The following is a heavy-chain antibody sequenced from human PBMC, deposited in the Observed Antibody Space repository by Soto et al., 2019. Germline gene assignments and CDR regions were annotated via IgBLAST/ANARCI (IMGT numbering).Heavy chain of an antibody. Sequence: SSLKLSCKASGVTFSSYAISWLLQAPGQGHEKKEGIIPSFGTANDAQKFQGRVTITADESTSTAYMELSSLRSEDTAVYYCAREGLVLVPTTVNSDYYYYAMDVWGQGTTVTVSS. CDR2: IIPSFGTA. CDR3: AREGLVLVPTTVNSDYYYYAMDV. V-gene: IGHV1-69*13. J-gene: IGHJ6*02. D-gene: IGHD2-2*01. CDR1: GVTFSSYA.